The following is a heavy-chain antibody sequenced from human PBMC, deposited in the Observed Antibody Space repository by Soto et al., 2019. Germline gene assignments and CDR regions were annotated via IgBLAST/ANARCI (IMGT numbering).Heavy chain of an antibody. V-gene: IGHV3-33*01. CDR3: ARESEDLTSNFDY. Sequence: QVNLVESGGGAVQRGRSLRVSCAASGFIFSSYGMHWVRQAPGKGLEWVAFINYDGSNKFYGDAVKGRFTISRDNSKNTVHLQMNSLRGEDTAVYYCARESEDLTSNFDYWGQGTLVTVSS. CDR2: INYDGSNK. J-gene: IGHJ4*02. CDR1: GFIFSSYG.